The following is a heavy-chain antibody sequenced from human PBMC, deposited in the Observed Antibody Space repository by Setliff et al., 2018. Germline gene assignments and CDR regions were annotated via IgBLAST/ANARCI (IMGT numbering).Heavy chain of an antibody. CDR2: IMDGRDT. CDR3: ARHATYYYGSGNLPFDH. D-gene: IGHD3-10*01. V-gene: IGHV4-34*12. CDR1: GESSSGYY. Sequence: TLSLTCAIYGESSSGYYWSWIRQSPGKTLEWIGEIMDGRDTVYNPSLSSRVTISFDTSRNQFSLELSSVTAADTAVYYCARHATYYYGSGNLPFDHWAQGSLVTVSS. J-gene: IGHJ4*02.